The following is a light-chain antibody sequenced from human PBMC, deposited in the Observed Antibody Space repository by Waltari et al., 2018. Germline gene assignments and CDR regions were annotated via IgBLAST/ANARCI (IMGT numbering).Light chain of an antibody. J-gene: IGLJ3*02. CDR1: SSNIGRNT. V-gene: IGLV1-44*01. CDR2: SNN. Sequence: QSVLTQPPSASGTPGQRVTISCSGSSSNIGRNTVNWYQQLPGTAPKLLIYSNNHRPSGVPDRFSGSKSGTSASLAISGLQSEDEADYYCAAWDDSLNGQVFGGGTKLTVL. CDR3: AAWDDSLNGQV.